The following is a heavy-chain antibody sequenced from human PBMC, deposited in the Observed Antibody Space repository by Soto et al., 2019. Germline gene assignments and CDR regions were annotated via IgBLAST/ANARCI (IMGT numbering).Heavy chain of an antibody. CDR2: INAGNGNT. CDR1: GYTFTSYA. J-gene: IGHJ6*02. Sequence: ASVKVSCKASGYTFTSYAMHWVRQAPGQRLEWMGWINAGNGNTKYSQKFQGRVTITRDTSASTAYMELSSLRSEDSAVYYCARNTVVVPAAAYNYYGMDVGGQWTRVIVSS. V-gene: IGHV1-3*01. CDR3: ARNTVVVPAAAYNYYGMDV. D-gene: IGHD2-2*01.